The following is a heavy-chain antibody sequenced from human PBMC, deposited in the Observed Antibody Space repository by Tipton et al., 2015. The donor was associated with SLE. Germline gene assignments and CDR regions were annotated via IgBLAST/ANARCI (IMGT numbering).Heavy chain of an antibody. V-gene: IGHV3-30*04. CDR3: AREGYCSGGSCYGRGAFDI. J-gene: IGHJ3*02. Sequence: LSLTCAASGFTFSSYAMHWVRQAPGKGLEWVAVISYDGSNKYYADSVKGRFTISRDNSKNTLYLQMNSLRAEDTAVYYCAREGYCSGGSCYGRGAFDIWGQGTMVTVSS. CDR2: ISYDGSNK. D-gene: IGHD2-15*01. CDR1: GFTFSSYA.